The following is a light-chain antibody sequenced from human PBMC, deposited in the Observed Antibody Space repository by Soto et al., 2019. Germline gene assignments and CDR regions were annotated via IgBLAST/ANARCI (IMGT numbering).Light chain of an antibody. CDR1: QRVGIN. J-gene: IGKJ1*01. CDR2: SAS. V-gene: IGKV3-15*01. CDR3: QQYDGWPRT. Sequence: EIGMTQSPATLSVSPGETATLSCRASQRVGINLAWYQQKPGQAPRLLIYSASTRASGIPDRFSGSGSGTEFTLTISSLQSEDFAFFYCQQYDGWPRTFGQGTKVDIK.